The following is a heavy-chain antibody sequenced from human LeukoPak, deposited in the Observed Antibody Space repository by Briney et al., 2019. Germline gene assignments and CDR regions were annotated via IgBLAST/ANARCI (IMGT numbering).Heavy chain of an antibody. CDR1: GFTFSSYA. D-gene: IGHD3-22*01. V-gene: IGHV3-30-3*02. CDR2: ISYDGSNK. Sequence: GRSLRLSCAASGFTFSSYAMHWVRQAPGKGLEWVAVISYDGSNKYYADSVKGRFTISRDNSKNTLYLQMNSLRAEDTAVYYCAKQGKDYYDSSGYYYFDYWGQGTLVTVSS. J-gene: IGHJ4*02. CDR3: AKQGKDYYDSSGYYYFDY.